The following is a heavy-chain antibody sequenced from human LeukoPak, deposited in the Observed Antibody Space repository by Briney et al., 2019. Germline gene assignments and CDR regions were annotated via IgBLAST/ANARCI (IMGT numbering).Heavy chain of an antibody. J-gene: IGHJ6*03. CDR2: ISGYNGYT. CDR1: GYTFTSYG. V-gene: IGHV1-18*01. CDR3: ARYTRRRVSLSDYYYYYMDV. Sequence: ASVKVSCKASGYTFTSYGINWVRQAPGQGLEWMGWISGYNGYTYYAQKLQGRVTMTTDTSTSTAYMELSRLRSDDTAVYYCARYTRRRVSLSDYYYYYMDVWGKGTTVTVSS. D-gene: IGHD3-16*01.